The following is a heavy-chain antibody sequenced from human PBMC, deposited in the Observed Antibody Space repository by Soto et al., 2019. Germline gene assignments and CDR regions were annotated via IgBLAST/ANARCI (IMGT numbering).Heavy chain of an antibody. D-gene: IGHD2-8*01. V-gene: IGHV1-18*01. CDR2: ISGYGGKR. Sequence: IQLVQSAGGMKGPGASVKVSCKASGYTFNTFGITWVRQAPGQGLEWMGCISGYGGKRDYSRQLQGRITLTADPSTSTSYMELRNLTSDDTAVYYCARGWGKYFGVNDFWGQGILVTVSS. CDR3: ARGWGKYFGVNDF. CDR1: GYTFNTFG. J-gene: IGHJ4*02.